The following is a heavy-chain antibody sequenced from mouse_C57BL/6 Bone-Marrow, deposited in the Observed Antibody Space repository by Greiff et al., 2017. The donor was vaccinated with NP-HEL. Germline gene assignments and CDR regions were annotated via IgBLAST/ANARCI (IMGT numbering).Heavy chain of an antibody. J-gene: IGHJ3*01. V-gene: IGHV1-4*01. CDR2: INPSSGYT. Sequence: LVESGAELARPGASVKMSCKASGYTFTSYTMHWVKQRPGQGLEWIGYINPSSGYTKYNQKFKDKATLTADKSSSTAYMQLSSLTSEDSAVYYCARYPWFAYWGQGTLVTVSA. CDR3: ARYPWFAY. CDR1: GYTFTSYT.